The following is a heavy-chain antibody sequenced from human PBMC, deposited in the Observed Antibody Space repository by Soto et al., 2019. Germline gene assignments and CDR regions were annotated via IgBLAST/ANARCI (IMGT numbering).Heavy chain of an antibody. J-gene: IGHJ3*02. CDR3: ARGSPAAFDI. Sequence: QVQLVESGGGVVQPGRSLRLSCAASGFTFSSYAMHWVRQAPGKGLEWVAVISYDGSNKYYADSVKGRFTISRDNSKNTLYLQMNSLRAEDTAVYYCARGSPAAFDIWGQGTMVTVSS. CDR1: GFTFSSYA. V-gene: IGHV3-30-3*01. CDR2: ISYDGSNK.